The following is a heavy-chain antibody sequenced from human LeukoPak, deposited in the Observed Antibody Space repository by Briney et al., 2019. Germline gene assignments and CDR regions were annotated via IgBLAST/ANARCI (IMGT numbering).Heavy chain of an antibody. J-gene: IGHJ4*02. Sequence: GGSLRLSCAASGFTVSTNYMSWVRQAPGKGLEWVSVIYSGGSTYYADSVKGRFTISRQNSENTLYLQMNSLRAEDTAVYYCARDKSIAVAGKSDYWGQGTLVTVSS. CDR3: ARDKSIAVAGKSDY. V-gene: IGHV3-53*04. CDR1: GFTVSTNY. D-gene: IGHD6-19*01. CDR2: IYSGGST.